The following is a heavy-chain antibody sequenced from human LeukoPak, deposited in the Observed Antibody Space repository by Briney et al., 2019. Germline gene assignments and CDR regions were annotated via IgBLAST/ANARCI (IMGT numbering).Heavy chain of an antibody. CDR3: ATRGGYCSSTSCYHLNYFDY. V-gene: IGHV1-18*01. Sequence: RWASVKVSCKASGYTFTSYGISWVRQAPGQGLEWMGWISAYSGNTNYAQKLQGRVTMTTDTSTSTAYMELRSLRSDDTAVYYCATRGGYCSSTSCYHLNYFDYWGRGTLVTVSS. J-gene: IGHJ4*02. CDR2: ISAYSGNT. D-gene: IGHD2-2*01. CDR1: GYTFTSYG.